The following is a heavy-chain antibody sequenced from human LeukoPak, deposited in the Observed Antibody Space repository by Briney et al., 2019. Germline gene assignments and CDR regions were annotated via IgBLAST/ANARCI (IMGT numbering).Heavy chain of an antibody. J-gene: IGHJ6*02. V-gene: IGHV3-30*03. CDR1: GFTFSSHG. Sequence: GGSLRPSCAASGFTFSSHGMHWVRQAPGKGLEWVAVVSYDGSNKYYADSVKGRFTISRDNSNNTLYVQMNSLRPEDTAVYYCARYDARYGMDVWGQGTTVTVSS. CDR2: VSYDGSNK. CDR3: ARYDARYGMDV. D-gene: IGHD1-1*01.